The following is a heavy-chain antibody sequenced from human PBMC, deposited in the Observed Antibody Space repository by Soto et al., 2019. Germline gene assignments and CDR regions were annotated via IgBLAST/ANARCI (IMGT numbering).Heavy chain of an antibody. J-gene: IGHJ6*04. CDR2: IYYSGST. CDR1: GGSISSGGYY. CDR3: ARDHSPGMDV. D-gene: IGHD6-13*01. V-gene: IGHV4-31*03. Sequence: SETLSLTCTVSGGSISSGGYYWSWIRQHPGKGLEWIGYIYYSGSTYYNPSLKSRVTISVDTSKNQFSLKLSSVTAADTAVYYCARDHSPGMDVWGKGTTVTVSS.